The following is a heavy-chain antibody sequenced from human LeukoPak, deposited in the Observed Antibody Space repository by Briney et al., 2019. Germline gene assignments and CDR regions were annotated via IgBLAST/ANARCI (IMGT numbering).Heavy chain of an antibody. V-gene: IGHV3-23*01. CDR2: ISGSGGST. J-gene: IGHJ4*02. CDR3: AKSDRAYGSGSLSH. D-gene: IGHD3-10*01. CDR1: GFTFSSYA. Sequence: GGSLRLSCAASGFTFSSYAMSWVRQAPGKGLEWVSAISGSGGSTYYADSVKGRFTISRDNSKNTLYLQMNSLRAEDTAVYYCAKSDRAYGSGSLSHWGQGTLVTVSS.